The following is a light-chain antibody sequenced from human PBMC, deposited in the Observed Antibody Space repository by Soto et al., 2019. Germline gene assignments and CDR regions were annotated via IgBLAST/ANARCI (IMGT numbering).Light chain of an antibody. CDR1: QDINNY. Sequence: DIKMTQSTSSLSASVGDRVTITCQASQDINNYLNWYQQKPGQAPKLLIYDASGLEVGVPSRFSGSGSGTHFTLTISGLQPEDSATYYCQQFGDLTFIFGQGTRLEI. J-gene: IGKJ5*01. V-gene: IGKV1-33*01. CDR2: DAS. CDR3: QQFGDLTFI.